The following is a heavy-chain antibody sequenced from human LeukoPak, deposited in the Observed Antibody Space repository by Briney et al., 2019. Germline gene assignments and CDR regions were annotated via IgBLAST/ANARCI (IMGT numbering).Heavy chain of an antibody. Sequence: SVKVSCKASGGTFSSYAISWVRQAPGQGLEWMGGIIPIFGTANYAQKFQGRVTITTDESTSTAYMELSSLRSEDTAVYYCATVMTTVTSLDYWGQGTLVTVSS. J-gene: IGHJ4*02. CDR2: IIPIFGTA. V-gene: IGHV1-69*05. D-gene: IGHD4-17*01. CDR3: ATVMTTVTSLDY. CDR1: GGTFSSYA.